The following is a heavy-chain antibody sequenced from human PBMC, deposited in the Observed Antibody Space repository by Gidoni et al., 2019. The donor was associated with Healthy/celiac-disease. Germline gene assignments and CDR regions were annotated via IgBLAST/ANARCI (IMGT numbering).Heavy chain of an antibody. CDR2: ISGSGGST. J-gene: IGHJ6*02. D-gene: IGHD5-18*01. V-gene: IGHV3-23*01. CDR3: AKGSSGYSYGTPYYYYGMDV. Sequence: EVQLLESGGGLVQPGGSLRLSCAASGFTFSIYAMSWVRQAPGKGLEWVSAISGSGGSTYYADSVKGRFTISRDNSKNTLYLQMNSLRAEDTAVYYCAKGSSGYSYGTPYYYYGMDVWGQGTTVTVSS. CDR1: GFTFSIYA.